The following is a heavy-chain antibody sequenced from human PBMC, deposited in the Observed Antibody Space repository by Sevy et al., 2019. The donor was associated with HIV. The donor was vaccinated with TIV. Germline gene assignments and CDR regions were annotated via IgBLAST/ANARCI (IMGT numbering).Heavy chain of an antibody. CDR2: TFYRSNWCN. J-gene: IGHJ6*02. V-gene: IGHV6-1*01. D-gene: IGHD3-16*01. CDR1: GDSVSSNNAA. Sequence: SQTLSLTCAISGDSVSSNNAAWNWIRQSPSRGLEWLGRTFYRSNWCNDYAVSMKGRITINPDTFKNQLSLQLTSVTPEDTAVYYCARDGLHDGGMDVWGQGTTVTVSS. CDR3: ARDGLHDGGMDV.